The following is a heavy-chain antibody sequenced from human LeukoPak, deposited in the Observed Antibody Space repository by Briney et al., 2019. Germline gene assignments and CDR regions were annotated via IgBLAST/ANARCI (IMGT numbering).Heavy chain of an antibody. CDR3: ARNGDPFTKIEFIPPGAWFDP. D-gene: IGHD2-8*01. CDR1: GFSLSSDYY. V-gene: IGHV4-38-2*02. CDR2: IYHTGST. J-gene: IGHJ5*02. Sequence: PSETLSLTCIVSGFSLSSDYYWGWIRQPPGKGLEWIGNIYHTGSTYYNPSLKSRVTISIDTSKNQFALQLNSLTAADTAVYYCARNGDPFTKIEFIPPGAWFDPWGQGTLVTVSS.